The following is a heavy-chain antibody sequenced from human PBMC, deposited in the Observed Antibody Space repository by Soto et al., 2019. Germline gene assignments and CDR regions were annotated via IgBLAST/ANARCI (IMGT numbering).Heavy chain of an antibody. Sequence: ASVKVSCKASGGTFSSHVISWVRQAPGQGLEWMGGIIPIFGTANYAQKFQGRVTITADESTSTAYMELSSLRSEDTAVYYCARVAGPNYDYVWGSFYYWGQGTLVTVSS. CDR1: GGTFSSHV. D-gene: IGHD3-16*01. CDR2: IIPIFGTA. V-gene: IGHV1-69*13. CDR3: ARVAGPNYDYVWGSFYY. J-gene: IGHJ4*02.